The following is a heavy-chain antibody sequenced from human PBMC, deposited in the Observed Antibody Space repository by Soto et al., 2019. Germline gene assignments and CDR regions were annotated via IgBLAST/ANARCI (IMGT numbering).Heavy chain of an antibody. Sequence: QITLKESGPALVKPTQTLTLTCSFSGFSLTTSGVGVGWIRQPPGKALEWLALIYGDDDKRYNSSLKSRLTITKDTSKNQMVRTMSNMDPVDTGTYYCAHAVGLGGLVDYWGQGTLVTVSS. D-gene: IGHD3-16*01. CDR1: GFSLTTSGVG. CDR3: AHAVGLGGLVDY. V-gene: IGHV2-5*02. CDR2: IYGDDDK. J-gene: IGHJ4*02.